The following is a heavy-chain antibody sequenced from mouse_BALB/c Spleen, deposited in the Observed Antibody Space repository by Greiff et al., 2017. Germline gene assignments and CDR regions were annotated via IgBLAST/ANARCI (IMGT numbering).Heavy chain of an antibody. V-gene: IGHV14-3*02. D-gene: IGHD2-13*01. CDR1: GFNIKDTY. Sequence: VQLKQSGAELVKPGASVKLSCTASGFNIKDTYMHWVKQRPEQGLEWIGRIDPANGNTKYDPKFQGKATITADTSSNTAYLQLSSLTSEDTAVYYCASGGDYYAMDYWGQGTSVTVSS. J-gene: IGHJ4*01. CDR3: ASGGDYYAMDY. CDR2: IDPANGNT.